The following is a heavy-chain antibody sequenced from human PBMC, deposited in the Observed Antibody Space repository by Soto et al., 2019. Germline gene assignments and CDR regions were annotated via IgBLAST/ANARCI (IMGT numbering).Heavy chain of an antibody. Sequence: QVQLVQSGAEVKKLGASVKVSCQASGYTFAAYYIHWLRQAPGQGLEWMGWINPNVGDSKFAPKFQGAVSTTADKYVATVYLELSRLRSHDPAVYYCARALSGWIRSSFDFWGQGTMVTVSA. D-gene: IGHD3-10*01. CDR1: GYTFAAYY. CDR2: INPNVGDS. CDR3: ARALSGWIRSSFDF. V-gene: IGHV1-2*02. J-gene: IGHJ3*01.